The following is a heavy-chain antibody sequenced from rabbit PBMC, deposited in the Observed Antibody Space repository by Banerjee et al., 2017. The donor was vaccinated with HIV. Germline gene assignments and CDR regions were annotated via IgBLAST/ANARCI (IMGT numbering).Heavy chain of an antibody. CDR2: IYTGSGST. CDR3: ARSSSGDVIFDL. D-gene: IGHD1-1*01. V-gene: IGHV1S40*01. Sequence: QSLEESGGDLVQPEGSLTLTCTASGFSFSSSYYMCWVRQAPGKGLEWIGCIYTGSGSTYYARWAKGRFTISKTSSTTVTLQMTSLTAADTATYFCARSSSGDVIFDLWGPGTLVTVS. J-gene: IGHJ4*01. CDR1: GFSFSSSYY.